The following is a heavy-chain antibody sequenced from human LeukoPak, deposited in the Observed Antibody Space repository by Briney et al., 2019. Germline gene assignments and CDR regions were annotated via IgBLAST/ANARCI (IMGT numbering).Heavy chain of an antibody. CDR1: GYTFTSYD. V-gene: IGHV1-8*01. CDR3: ARGNIAAAGTYDY. D-gene: IGHD6-13*01. J-gene: IGHJ4*02. CDR2: TNPNSGDT. Sequence: ASVKVSCKASGYTFTSYDINWVRQATEQGLEWMGWTNPNSGDTGYAQKFQGRVTMTRNTSISTAYMELSSLRSEDTAVYYCARGNIAAAGTYDYWGQGTLVTVSS.